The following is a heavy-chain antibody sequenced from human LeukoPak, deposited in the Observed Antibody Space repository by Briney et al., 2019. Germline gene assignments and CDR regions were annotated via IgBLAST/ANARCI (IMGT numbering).Heavy chain of an antibody. J-gene: IGHJ5*02. CDR2: MNDSGRT. Sequence: PSETLSLTCAVYDESLNGYYWGWIRQPPGKGLEWIGEMNDSGRTTYNPSLESRATISAERSKNQFSLKLTSVTAADTAVYYCASGSWSRRFAPWGQGTLVTVSS. CDR1: DESLNGYY. CDR3: ASGSWSRRFAP. D-gene: IGHD1-14*01. V-gene: IGHV4-34*01.